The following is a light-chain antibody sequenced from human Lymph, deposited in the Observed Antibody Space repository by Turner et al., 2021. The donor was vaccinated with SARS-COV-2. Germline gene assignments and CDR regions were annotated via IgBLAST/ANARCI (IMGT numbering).Light chain of an antibody. V-gene: IGKV1-39*01. Sequence: DIEMTQSPSSLSASVGDRVTITCRASHSITRSLNWYHQTPGKAPKLLIYAASTLPNGVPAGFSGSGSGTDFTLTITSLPPEDFATYYCQPSVSSPLTFGGGTKVEI. CDR2: AAS. CDR1: HSITRS. CDR3: QPSVSSPLT. J-gene: IGKJ4*01.